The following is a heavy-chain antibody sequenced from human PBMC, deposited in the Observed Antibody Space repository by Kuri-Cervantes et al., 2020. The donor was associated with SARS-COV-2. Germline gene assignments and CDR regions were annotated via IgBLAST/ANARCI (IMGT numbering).Heavy chain of an antibody. D-gene: IGHD6-13*01. CDR3: ARDDGEQQLAHYYYGMDV. CDR2: INPSGGST. CDR1: GNTFTNYY. J-gene: IGHJ6*02. V-gene: IGHV1-46*01. Sequence: ASVKVSCKASGNTFTNYYVHWVRQAPGQGLEWLGIINPSGGSTSYAQTFQGRLTMTRDASTSTVSMELSSLRSEDTAVYYCARDDGEQQLAHYYYGMDVWGQGTTVTVSS.